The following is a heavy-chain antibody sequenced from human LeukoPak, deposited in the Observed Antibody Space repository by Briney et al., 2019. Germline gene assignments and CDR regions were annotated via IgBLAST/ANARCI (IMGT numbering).Heavy chain of an antibody. D-gene: IGHD6-19*01. CDR1: GFTFDDYA. Sequence: GGSLRLSCAASGFTFDDYAMHWVRQAPGKGLEWVSGISWNSGSIGYADSVKGRFTISRDNAKNSLYLQMNSLRAEDTAVYYCARDSVAGTANYWGQGTLVTVSS. J-gene: IGHJ4*02. V-gene: IGHV3-9*01. CDR3: ARDSVAGTANY. CDR2: ISWNSGSI.